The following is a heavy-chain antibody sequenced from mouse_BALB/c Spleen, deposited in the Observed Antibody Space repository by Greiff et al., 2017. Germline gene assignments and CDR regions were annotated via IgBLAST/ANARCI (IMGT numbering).Heavy chain of an antibody. CDR3: ARDGYVGVY. J-gene: IGHJ2*01. Sequence: VQLQQSGAELVRPGALVKLSCKASGFNIKDYYMHWVKQRPEQGLEWIGWIDPENGITIYDPKFQGKASITADTSSNTAYLQLSSLTSEDTAVYYCARDGYVGVYWGQGTTLTVSS. CDR2: IDPENGIT. CDR1: GFNIKDYY. V-gene: IGHV14-1*02. D-gene: IGHD1-2*01.